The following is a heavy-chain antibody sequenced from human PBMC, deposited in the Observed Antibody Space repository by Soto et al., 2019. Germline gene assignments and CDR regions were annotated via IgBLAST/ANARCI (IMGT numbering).Heavy chain of an antibody. V-gene: IGHV4-34*01. D-gene: IGHD4-17*01. CDR2: INHSGST. J-gene: IGHJ4*02. CDR1: GGSFSGYY. Sequence: SETLSLTCAVYGGSFSGYYWSWIRQPPGKGLGWIGEINHSGSTNYNPSLKSRVTISVDTSKNQFSLKLSSVTAADTAVYYCARVTPATTALDYWGQGTLVTVS. CDR3: ARVTPATTALDY.